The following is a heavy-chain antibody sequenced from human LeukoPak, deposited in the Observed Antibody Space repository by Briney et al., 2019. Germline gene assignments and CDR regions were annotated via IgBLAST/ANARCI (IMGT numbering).Heavy chain of an antibody. CDR2: ISGDAHST. Sequence: PGGSLRLSCAASGFTFSNYRMHWVRQAPGKGLEWVSAISGDAHSTYYADSLKGRFTISRDNSKNTLYLQMNSLRAADTATYFCVKDAPLPFDFWGQGALVIVSS. CDR3: VKDAPLPFDF. J-gene: IGHJ4*02. V-gene: IGHV3-23*01. CDR1: GFTFSNYR.